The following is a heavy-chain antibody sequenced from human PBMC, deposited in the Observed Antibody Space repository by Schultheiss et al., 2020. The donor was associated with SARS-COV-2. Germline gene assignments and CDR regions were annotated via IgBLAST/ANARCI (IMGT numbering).Heavy chain of an antibody. J-gene: IGHJ4*02. CDR3: AREYCSSSTCSSLDY. V-gene: IGHV3-11*04. D-gene: IGHD2-2*01. CDR2: ISSSSNPI. Sequence: GESLKISCAASGFTFSDYYMSWIRQAPGKGLEWVSYISSSSNPIYYADSVKGRFTISRDNAKNSLYLQMNSLRAEDTAVYYCAREYCSSSTCSSLDYWGQGTLVTVSS. CDR1: GFTFSDYY.